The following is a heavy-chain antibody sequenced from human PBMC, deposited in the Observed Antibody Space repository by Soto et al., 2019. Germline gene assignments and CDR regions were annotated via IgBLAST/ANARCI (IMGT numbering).Heavy chain of an antibody. CDR1: GYTFTTYW. CDR2: IFPSDSDT. V-gene: IGHV5-51*01. D-gene: IGHD3-10*01. J-gene: IGHJ4*02. CDR3: ARLGAGLDY. Sequence: GESLKISCKGSGYTFTTYWIAWVRQMPGKGLEWMGIIFPSDSDTRYSPSFQGQVGISADKSISAAYLQWSSLKASDTAMYYCARLGAGLDYWGQGTQVTVSS.